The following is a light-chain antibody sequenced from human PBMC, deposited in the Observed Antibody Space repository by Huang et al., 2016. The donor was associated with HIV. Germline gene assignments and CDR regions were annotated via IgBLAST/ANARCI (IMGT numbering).Light chain of an antibody. CDR2: GAS. CDR3: QQSYRLPRT. Sequence: DIQMTQSPSSLSASVGDRVIITCRASQSVTKYLNWYQHRPGKAPKLLIYGASTLQGVVSSRFSGSGSGTEFTLSISSLQPEDAATYYCQQSYRLPRTFGQGTSLEI. CDR1: QSVTKY. V-gene: IGKV1-39*01. J-gene: IGKJ2*02.